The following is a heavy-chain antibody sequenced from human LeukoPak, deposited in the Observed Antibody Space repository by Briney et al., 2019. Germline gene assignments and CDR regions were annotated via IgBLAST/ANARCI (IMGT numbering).Heavy chain of an antibody. CDR1: GGSFSGYY. CDR2: IYTSGST. D-gene: IGHD3-22*01. CDR3: ARGFSSGYSDSDAFDI. J-gene: IGHJ3*02. V-gene: IGHV4-59*10. Sequence: SETLSLTCAVYGGSFSGYYWSWIRQPAGKGLEWIGRIYTSGSTNYNPSLKSRVTISVDTSKNQFSLKLSSVTAADTAVYYCARGFSSGYSDSDAFDIWGQGTMVTVSS.